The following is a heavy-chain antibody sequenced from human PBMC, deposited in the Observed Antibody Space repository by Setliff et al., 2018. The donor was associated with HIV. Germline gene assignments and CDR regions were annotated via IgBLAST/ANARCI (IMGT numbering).Heavy chain of an antibody. CDR3: ARRSGWSLDY. D-gene: IGHD6-19*01. J-gene: IGHJ4*02. CDR1: GGSFSGYY. V-gene: IGHV4-34*12. CDR2: VIHSGST. Sequence: SETLSLTCAVYGGSFSGYYWSWIRQPPGKGLEWIGEVIHSGSTNYNPSLKSRVTISVDTSKNQFSLKLSSVTAADTAVYYCARRSGWSLDYWGQGTLVTVSS.